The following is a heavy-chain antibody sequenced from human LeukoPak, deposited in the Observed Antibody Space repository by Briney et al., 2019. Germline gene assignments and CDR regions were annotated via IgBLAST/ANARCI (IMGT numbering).Heavy chain of an antibody. V-gene: IGHV4-59*01. CDR1: RCSLSNFY. CDR3: ATEGDYFDSGTFYKTFDI. J-gene: IGHJ3*02. CDR2: ISYSGST. Sequence: PSETLSLTCTVSRCSLSNFYWSWLPQPPGKGLEGMGYISYSGSTNYSPSLKSRLTISLDTTKSQFSLRLSSVTAADTAVYYCATEGDYFDSGTFYKTFDIWGRGTVVTVSS. D-gene: IGHD3-10*01.